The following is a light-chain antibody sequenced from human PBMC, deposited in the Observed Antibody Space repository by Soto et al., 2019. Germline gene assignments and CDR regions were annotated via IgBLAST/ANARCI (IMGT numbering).Light chain of an antibody. CDR1: QTISSW. CDR3: QHYYSYSET. Sequence: DIQMTQSPSTLSGSVGDRVTITCRASQTISSWLAWYQQKPGKAPKLLIYKASTLKSGVPSRFSGSGSGTEFTLTISILQPDDFATYYCQHYYSYSETFGQGTTVELK. J-gene: IGKJ1*01. V-gene: IGKV1-5*03. CDR2: KAS.